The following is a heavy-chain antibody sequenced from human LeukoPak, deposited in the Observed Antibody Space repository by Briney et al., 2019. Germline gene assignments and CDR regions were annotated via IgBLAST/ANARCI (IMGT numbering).Heavy chain of an antibody. CDR2: INPNSGGT. V-gene: IGHV1-2*02. CDR1: GYTFTGYY. D-gene: IGHD5-24*01. J-gene: IGHJ4*02. CDR3: ARGLGMTTIYGFDY. Sequence: ASVKVSCKASGYTFTGYYMHWVRQAPGQGLELMGWINPNSGGTNYAQKFQGRVTMTRDTSISTAYMELSGLRSDDTAVYYCARGLGMTTIYGFDYWGQGTLVTVSS.